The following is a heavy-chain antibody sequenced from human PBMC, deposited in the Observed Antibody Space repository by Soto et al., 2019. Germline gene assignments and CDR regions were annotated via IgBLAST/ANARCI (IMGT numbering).Heavy chain of an antibody. D-gene: IGHD6-19*01. CDR2: IYYSGST. CDR3: AREGVAGFDY. CDR1: GGSISSYY. J-gene: IGHJ4*02. V-gene: IGHV4-59*01. Sequence: SETMSLTCTVSGGSISSYYWSWIRQPPGKGLEWIGYIYYSGSTNYNPSLKSRVTISVDTSKNQFSLKLSSVTAADTAVYYCAREGVAGFDYWGQGTLVTVSS.